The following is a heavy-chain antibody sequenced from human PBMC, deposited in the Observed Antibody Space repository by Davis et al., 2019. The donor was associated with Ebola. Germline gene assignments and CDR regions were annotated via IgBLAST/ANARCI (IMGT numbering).Heavy chain of an antibody. V-gene: IGHV4-30-2*01. CDR2: IYHSGST. J-gene: IGHJ5*02. CDR3: ARGRIGCSGGSCFNWFDP. CDR1: GGSISSGGYS. Sequence: LSLTCTVSGGSISSGGYSWSWIRQPPGKGLEWIGYIYHSGSTYYNPSLKSRVTISVDRSKNQFSLKLSSVTAADTAVYYCARGRIGCSGGSCFNWFDPWGQGTLVTVSS. D-gene: IGHD2-15*01.